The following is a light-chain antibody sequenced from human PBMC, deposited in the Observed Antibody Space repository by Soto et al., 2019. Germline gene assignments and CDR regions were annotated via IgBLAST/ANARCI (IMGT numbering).Light chain of an antibody. CDR3: QQRARWVT. CDR2: DAS. CDR1: RSVSSY. J-gene: IGKJ5*01. Sequence: EIVLTQSPATLSMSPGERATLSCRASRSVSSYLAWFQQKPVQAPRLLIYDASNRATGTPARFSGSGSETDFTLTISSLEPEDSAVYFCQQRARWVTFGQGTRLEIK. V-gene: IGKV3-11*01.